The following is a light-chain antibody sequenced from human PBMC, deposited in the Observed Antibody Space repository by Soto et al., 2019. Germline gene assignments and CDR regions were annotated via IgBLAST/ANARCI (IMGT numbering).Light chain of an antibody. CDR1: SSDVGVYTY. Sequence: LTQPPSASGSPGQSVTISCTGTSSDVGVYTYVSWYQQHPGRAPKLMIYEVDQRPSDIPNRFSGSKSGSTAFLTVSGLQAEDEADYYCSSYAGTNNYVFGTGTKVTVL. CDR2: EVD. CDR3: SSYAGTNNYV. V-gene: IGLV2-8*01. J-gene: IGLJ1*01.